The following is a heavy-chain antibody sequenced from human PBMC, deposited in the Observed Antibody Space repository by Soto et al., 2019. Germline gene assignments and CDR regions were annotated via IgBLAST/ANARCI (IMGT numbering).Heavy chain of an antibody. CDR3: ARAAYSSSWYDQFDY. J-gene: IGHJ4*02. CDR2: IYYSGST. D-gene: IGHD6-13*01. CDR1: GGSISSYY. Sequence: QVQLQESGPGLVKPSETLSLTCTVSGGSISSYYWSWIRQPPGKGLEWIGYIYYSGSTNYNPSLKSRVTISVDTSKNQFSLKLSSVTAADTAVYYCARAAYSSSWYDQFDYWGQGTLVTVSS. V-gene: IGHV4-59*01.